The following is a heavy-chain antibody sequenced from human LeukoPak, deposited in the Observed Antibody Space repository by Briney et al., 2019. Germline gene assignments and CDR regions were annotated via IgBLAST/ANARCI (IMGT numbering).Heavy chain of an antibody. CDR3: ARARLYYYDSSDRSWPEFDY. D-gene: IGHD3-22*01. CDR1: GYTFTGYY. V-gene: IGHV1-2*02. CDR2: INPNSGGT. J-gene: IGHJ4*02. Sequence: ASVKVSCKASGYTFTGYYMHWVRQAPGQGLEWMGWINPNSGGTNYAQKFQGRVTMTRDTSISTAYMELSRLRSDDTAVYYCARARLYYYDSSDRSWPEFDYWGQGTLVTVSS.